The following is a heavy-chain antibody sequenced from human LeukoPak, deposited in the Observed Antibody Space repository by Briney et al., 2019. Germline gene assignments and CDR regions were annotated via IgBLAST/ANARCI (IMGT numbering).Heavy chain of an antibody. CDR1: GFTFSDYY. J-gene: IGHJ4*02. Sequence: GGSLRLSCAASGFTFSDYYMSWIRQAPGKGLEWGSYISSSGSTIYYADSVKGRFTISRDNAKNTLYLQMNSLRAEDTAVYYCAKRFFGVVPAAIAFDYWGQGTLVTVSS. D-gene: IGHD2-2*01. CDR3: AKRFFGVVPAAIAFDY. V-gene: IGHV3-11*01. CDR2: ISSSGSTI.